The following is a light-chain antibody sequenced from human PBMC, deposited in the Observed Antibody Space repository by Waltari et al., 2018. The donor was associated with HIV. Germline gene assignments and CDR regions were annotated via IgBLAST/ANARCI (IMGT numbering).Light chain of an antibody. CDR1: SSDIGRYDF. J-gene: IGLJ3*02. Sequence: QSALTQPPSASGSPGQSVTIPCPGTSSDIGRYDFVSWYQQHPGKAPKLIIYEINERPSGVPDRLSGSKSGNTATLAVSGLQADDEADYYCSSYAGSDNWVFGGGTTVTVL. CDR2: EIN. V-gene: IGLV2-8*01. CDR3: SSYAGSDNWV.